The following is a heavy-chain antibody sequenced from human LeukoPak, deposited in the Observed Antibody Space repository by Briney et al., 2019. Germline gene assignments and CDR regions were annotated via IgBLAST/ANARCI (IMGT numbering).Heavy chain of an antibody. CDR2: INPNSGHT. CDR1: GYIFTGYY. J-gene: IGHJ4*02. CDR3: ARRSGYCFDFDY. Sequence: AAVKVSCKASGYIFTGYYMHWVRQAPRQGVEWMGWINPNSGHTNYAQQFQGRVTMTRDTSISTAYMELSRLRSDDTAVYYCARRSGYCFDFDYWGQGTLVTVSS. D-gene: IGHD3-3*01. V-gene: IGHV1-2*02.